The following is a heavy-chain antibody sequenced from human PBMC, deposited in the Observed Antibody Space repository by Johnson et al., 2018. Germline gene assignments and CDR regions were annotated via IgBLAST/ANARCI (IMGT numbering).Heavy chain of an antibody. Sequence: QVQLVQSGGGLVKPGGSLRLSCAASGFTFSDYYMSWIRQAPGKGLEWVSYISSSGSTIYYADSVKGRFTIPRDDSKSIAYLQMNSLKTEDTAVYYCTRDTYYYAVWVNYYGMDVWGQGTTVTVSS. J-gene: IGHJ6*02. CDR1: GFTFSDYY. CDR2: ISSSGSTI. D-gene: IGHD3-10*01. CDR3: TRDTYYYAVWVNYYGMDV. V-gene: IGHV3-11*01.